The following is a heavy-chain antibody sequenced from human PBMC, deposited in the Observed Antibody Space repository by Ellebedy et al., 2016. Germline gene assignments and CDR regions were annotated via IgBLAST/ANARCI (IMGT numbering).Heavy chain of an antibody. Sequence: GESLKISCAASGFTFSDYYMSWIRQAPGKGLEWVSYISSSGSTIYYADSVKGRFTISRDNAKNSLYLQMNSLRAEDTAVYYCARLFRRTESSVFGGIRLTLINDYWGQGTLVTVSS. V-gene: IGHV3-11*01. D-gene: IGHD3-16*01. CDR1: GFTFSDYY. CDR2: ISSSGSTI. J-gene: IGHJ4*02. CDR3: ARLFRRTESSVFGGIRLTLINDY.